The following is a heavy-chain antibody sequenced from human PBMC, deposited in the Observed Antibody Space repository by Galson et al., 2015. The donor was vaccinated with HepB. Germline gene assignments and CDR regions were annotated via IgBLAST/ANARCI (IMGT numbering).Heavy chain of an antibody. D-gene: IGHD3-3*01. CDR3: ARDTYYGVVIAHDAFDI. V-gene: IGHV1-18*01. Sequence: SVKVSCKASGYTFTSYGVSWVRQAPGQGLEWMGWISNYNGNTKYAQKLQGRVTMTTDTSTSTAYMELRSLRSDDTAVYYCARDTYYGVVIAHDAFDIWGQGTMVTVSS. J-gene: IGHJ3*02. CDR2: ISNYNGNT. CDR1: GYTFTSYG.